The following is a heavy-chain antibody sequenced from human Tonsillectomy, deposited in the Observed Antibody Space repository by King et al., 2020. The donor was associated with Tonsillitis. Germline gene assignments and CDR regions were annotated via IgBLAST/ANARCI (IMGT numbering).Heavy chain of an antibody. Sequence: VQLQQWGAGLLKPSETLSLTCAVYGGSFSGYYWSWIRQPPGKGLEWIGEINHGGSTNHNPSLKSLVTISVDTSKGPVSLKLNSVTAADTAVYYCARAFSVTRLDWGRGTLVTVSS. J-gene: IGHJ4*02. CDR1: GGSFSGYY. CDR3: ARAFSVTRLD. V-gene: IGHV4-34*01. CDR2: INHGGST. D-gene: IGHD4-17*01.